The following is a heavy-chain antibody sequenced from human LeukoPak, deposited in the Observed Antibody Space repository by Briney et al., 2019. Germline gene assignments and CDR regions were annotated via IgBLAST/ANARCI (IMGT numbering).Heavy chain of an antibody. D-gene: IGHD3-10*01. CDR3: ASQKMGNYDGSVSQPGFDY. CDR1: GYTFTSYY. J-gene: IGHJ4*02. Sequence: ASVKVSCKASGYTFTSYYMHWVRQAPGQGLEWMGIIIPSGGSTSYAQKFQGRVTMTRDMSTSTVYMELSSLRSEDTAVYYCASQKMGNYDGSVSQPGFDYWGQGTLVTVSA. CDR2: IIPSGGST. V-gene: IGHV1-46*01.